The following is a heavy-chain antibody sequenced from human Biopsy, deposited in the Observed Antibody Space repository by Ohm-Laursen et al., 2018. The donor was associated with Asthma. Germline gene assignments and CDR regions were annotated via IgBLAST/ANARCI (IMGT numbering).Heavy chain of an antibody. V-gene: IGHV1-69*15. Sequence: SSVKVSCKASGDSFSNYAISWVRQAPGQGLEWMGRIIPIFGPTNYAQKFQGRVTISADDSTSTAYMELSSLSSENTAVYYCARGYSGSDRIVYYYSGLEVWGQGTTVTVSS. CDR1: GDSFSNYA. CDR3: ARGYSGSDRIVYYYSGLEV. J-gene: IGHJ6*02. CDR2: IIPIFGPT. D-gene: IGHD5-12*01.